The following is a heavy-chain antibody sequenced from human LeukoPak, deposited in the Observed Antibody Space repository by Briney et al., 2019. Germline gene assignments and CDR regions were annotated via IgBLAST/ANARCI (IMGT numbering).Heavy chain of an antibody. D-gene: IGHD1-1*01. V-gene: IGHV1-2*02. CDR1: GYTFTAYE. Sequence: ASVKVSCKASGYTFTAYEMHWVRQAPGQGLEYVGWINPKNGGTNSAQNFQGRVTMTWDTSVSTVYMELSRLRSDDTAVYYCAREGDCGTARCSNDHWGQGTLVTVSS. CDR3: AREGDCGTARCSNDH. J-gene: IGHJ4*02. CDR2: INPKNGGT.